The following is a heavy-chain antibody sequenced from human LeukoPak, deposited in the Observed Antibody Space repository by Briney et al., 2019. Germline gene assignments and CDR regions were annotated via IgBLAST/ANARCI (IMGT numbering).Heavy chain of an antibody. D-gene: IGHD1-26*01. CDR1: GGSISSYY. J-gene: IGHJ4*02. CDR2: IYTSGST. Sequence: SSETLSLTCTVSGGSISSYYWSWIRQPAGKGLEWIGRIYTSGSTYYNPSLKSRVTISVDTSKNQFSLKLSSVTAADTAVYYCARGRGGARARTIVISGSAFDCWGQGTLVTVSS. V-gene: IGHV4-4*07. CDR3: ARGRGGARARTIVISGSAFDC.